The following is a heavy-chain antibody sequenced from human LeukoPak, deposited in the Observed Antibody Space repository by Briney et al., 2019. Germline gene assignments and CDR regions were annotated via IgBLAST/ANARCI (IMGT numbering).Heavy chain of an antibody. D-gene: IGHD3-3*01. CDR2: LSYDGSNK. J-gene: IGHJ3*02. CDR1: GFTFSSYG. CDR3: ARAPYYDDAFDI. V-gene: IGHV3-30*03. Sequence: GRSLRLSCAASGFTFSSYGMHWVRQAPGKGLEWVAVLSYDGSNKYYADSVKGRFTISRDNSKNTLYLQMNSLRAEDTAVYYCARAPYYDDAFDIWGQGTMVTVSS.